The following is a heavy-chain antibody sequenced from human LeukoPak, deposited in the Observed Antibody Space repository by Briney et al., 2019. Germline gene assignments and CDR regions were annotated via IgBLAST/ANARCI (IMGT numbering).Heavy chain of an antibody. Sequence: PGGSLRLSCAASGFTFSSYARSWVRQAPGKGLEWVSAISGSGGSTYYAVSVKGRFTISRDNSKNTLYLQMNSARAENTAVYYCAKDPHAIVATASEGDYWGQGTLVTVSS. CDR3: AKDPHAIVATASEGDY. CDR2: ISGSGGST. D-gene: IGHD5-12*01. V-gene: IGHV3-23*01. CDR1: GFTFSSYA. J-gene: IGHJ4*02.